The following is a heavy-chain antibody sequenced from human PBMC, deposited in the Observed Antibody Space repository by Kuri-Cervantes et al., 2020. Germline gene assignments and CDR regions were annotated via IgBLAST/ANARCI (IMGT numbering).Heavy chain of an antibody. D-gene: IGHD3-10*01. CDR2: IYWDDDT. V-gene: IGHV2-5*02. CDR3: AHSNYGSGDFDY. CDR1: GFSLSTSGVG. Sequence: SGPTLVKPTQTLTLTCTFSGFSLSTSGVGVGWIRQPPGKALEWLALIYWDDDTVYRPSLQSRLTITKDTSKNQVVLTMTNMDPVDTATYYCAHSNYGSGDFDYWGQGTLVTVSS. J-gene: IGHJ4*02.